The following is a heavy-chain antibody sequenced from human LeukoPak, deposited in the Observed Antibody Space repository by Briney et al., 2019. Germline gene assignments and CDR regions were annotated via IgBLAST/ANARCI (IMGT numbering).Heavy chain of an antibody. Sequence: GKSLRLSCAASRFTFSRYGIHWVHQAPGKGLEWLAHMSPDGIHEFYADSVKGRFTIPRDSSRDTMYLQMDSLRAEDTAVYYCARDNTWSLDYWGQGTLVTVSS. CDR1: RFTFSRYG. V-gene: IGHV3-30*03. D-gene: IGHD2/OR15-2a*01. CDR2: MSPDGIHE. CDR3: ARDNTWSLDY. J-gene: IGHJ4*02.